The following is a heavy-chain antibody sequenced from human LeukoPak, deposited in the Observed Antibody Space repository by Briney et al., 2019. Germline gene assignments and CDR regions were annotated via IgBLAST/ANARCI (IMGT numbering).Heavy chain of an antibody. CDR1: GFTVSSNY. CDR3: ARGDWNDGLDY. D-gene: IGHD1-1*01. CDR2: IYSGGST. J-gene: IGHJ4*02. V-gene: IGHV3-53*01. Sequence: GGSLRLSCAASGFTVSSNYMSWVRQAPGKGLEGVSVIYSGGSTYYADSVKGRFTISRDNSKNTLYLQMNSLRAEDTAVYYCARGDWNDGLDYWGQGTLVTVSS.